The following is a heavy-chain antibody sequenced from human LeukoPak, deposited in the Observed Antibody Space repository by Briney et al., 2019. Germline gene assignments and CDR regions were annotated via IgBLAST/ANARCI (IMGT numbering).Heavy chain of an antibody. CDR2: ISAYNGNT. CDR3: ARGYCSSTSCFVWGWFDP. V-gene: IGHV1-18*01. J-gene: IGHJ5*02. CDR1: GYTFTSYG. Sequence: ASVKVSCKASGYTFTSYGISWVRQAPGQGLEWMGWISAYNGNTNYAQKLQGRVTMTTDTSTSTAYMELRSLRSDDTAVYYCARGYCSSTSCFVWGWFDPWGQGTLVSVS. D-gene: IGHD2-2*01.